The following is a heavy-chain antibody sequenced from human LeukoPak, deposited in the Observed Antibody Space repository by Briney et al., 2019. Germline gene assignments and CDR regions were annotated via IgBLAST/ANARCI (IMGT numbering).Heavy chain of an antibody. Sequence: GGSLRLSCAASGFTFSSYSMNWVRQAPGKGLEWVSSISSSSSYIYYADSVKGRFTISRDNAKNSLYLQMNSLRAEDTALYYCARDPRNYYDSSGYYPYYFDYWGQGTLVTVSS. D-gene: IGHD3-22*01. J-gene: IGHJ4*02. V-gene: IGHV3-21*04. CDR1: GFTFSSYS. CDR3: ARDPRNYYDSSGYYPYYFDY. CDR2: ISSSSSYI.